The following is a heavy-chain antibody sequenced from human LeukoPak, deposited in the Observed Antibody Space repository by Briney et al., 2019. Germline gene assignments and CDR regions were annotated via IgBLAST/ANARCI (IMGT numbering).Heavy chain of an antibody. D-gene: IGHD2-15*01. CDR3: ASSRSLYYFDY. Sequence: SETLSLTCSVSGGSISSSSYYWGWIRQPPGKGLEWIGSIYYSGSTYYNPSLKSRVTISVDTSKNQFSLKLSSVTAADTAVYYCASSRSLYYFDYWGQGTLVTVSS. J-gene: IGHJ4*02. CDR2: IYYSGST. V-gene: IGHV4-39*01. CDR1: GGSISSSSYY.